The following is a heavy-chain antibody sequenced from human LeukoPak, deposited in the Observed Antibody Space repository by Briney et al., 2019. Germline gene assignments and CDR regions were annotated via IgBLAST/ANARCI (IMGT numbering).Heavy chain of an antibody. V-gene: IGHV3-48*03. D-gene: IGHD6-19*01. J-gene: IGHJ4*02. CDR3: AREGSVAGTAIFDY. CDR1: GFTFSSYE. Sequence: GGSLRLSCAASGFTFSSYEMNWVRQAPGKGLEWVSYISSSGSTIYYADSVKGRFTISRGNAKNSLYLQMNSLRAEDTAVYYCAREGSVAGTAIFDYWGQGTLVTVSS. CDR2: ISSSGSTI.